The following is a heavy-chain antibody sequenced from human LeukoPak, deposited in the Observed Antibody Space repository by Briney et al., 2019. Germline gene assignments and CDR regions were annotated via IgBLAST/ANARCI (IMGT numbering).Heavy chain of an antibody. CDR2: VNGDSSYI. CDR3: ARGHYGLDV. V-gene: IGHV3-21*04. CDR1: GFPLSAYP. J-gene: IGHJ6*02. Sequence: GGSLRLSCAASGFPLSAYPMEWVRQAPGKGLEWVSSVNGDSSYIYYADSVKGRFTIARDNARNSLYLQMSSLRAEDTAVYYCARGHYGLDVWGQGTTVTVSS.